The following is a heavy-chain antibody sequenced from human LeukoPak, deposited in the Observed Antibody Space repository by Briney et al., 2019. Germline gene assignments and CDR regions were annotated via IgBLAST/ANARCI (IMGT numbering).Heavy chain of an antibody. J-gene: IGHJ5*02. CDR2: INPSGGST. Sequence: ASVKVSCKASGCTFTSYYMHWVRQAPGQGLEWMGIINPSGGSTSYAQKFQGRVTMTRDTSTSTVYMELSSLRSEDTAVYYCARAGPSNYDILTGYYMRWFDPWGQGTLVTVSS. CDR3: ARAGPSNYDILTGYYMRWFDP. V-gene: IGHV1-46*01. CDR1: GCTFTSYY. D-gene: IGHD3-9*01.